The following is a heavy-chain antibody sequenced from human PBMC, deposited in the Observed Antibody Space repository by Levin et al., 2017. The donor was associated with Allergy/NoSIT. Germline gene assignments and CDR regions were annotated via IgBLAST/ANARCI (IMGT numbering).Heavy chain of an antibody. CDR2: LYHSGST. V-gene: IGHV4-30-2*01. CDR3: ARSDFNCYGSGSYGPNWFDP. J-gene: IGHJ5*02. D-gene: IGHD3-10*01. Sequence: PSETLSLTCAVSGGSISSGGYSWSWIRQPPGKGLEWIGYLYHSGSTYYNPSLKSRVTISVDRSKNQFSLKLSSVTAADTAVYYCARSDFNCYGSGSYGPNWFDPWGQGTLVTVSS. CDR1: GGSISSGGYS.